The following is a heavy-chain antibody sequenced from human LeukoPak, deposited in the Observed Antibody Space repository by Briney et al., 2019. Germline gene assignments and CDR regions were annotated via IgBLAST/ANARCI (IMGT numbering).Heavy chain of an antibody. V-gene: IGHV1-2*02. Sequence: ASVTVSCMASGYTFNGYYMHLLRQDPGQGLEGIGLINPNSGATNYAQKFQGRLTMTRDTSISTAYMELRRLRSDDTAVYYCARGGRYSYLPVDYWGQGTRVTVSS. J-gene: IGHJ4*02. CDR1: GYTFNGYY. D-gene: IGHD5-18*01. CDR3: ARGGRYSYLPVDY. CDR2: INPNSGAT.